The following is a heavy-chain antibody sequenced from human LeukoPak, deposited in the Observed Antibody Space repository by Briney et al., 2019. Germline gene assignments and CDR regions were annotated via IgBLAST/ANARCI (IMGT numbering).Heavy chain of an antibody. CDR2: ISPNSGGT. D-gene: IGHD6-13*01. J-gene: IGHJ4*02. Sequence: ASVKVSCKASGYTFTGYYMHWVRQAPGQGLEWMGWISPNSGGTNYAQKFQGRVTMTRDTSISTAYMELSRLRSDDTAVYYCARVLMVTFLAAAAQPLGYWGQGTLVTVSS. CDR1: GYTFTGYY. CDR3: ARVLMVTFLAAAAQPLGY. V-gene: IGHV1-2*02.